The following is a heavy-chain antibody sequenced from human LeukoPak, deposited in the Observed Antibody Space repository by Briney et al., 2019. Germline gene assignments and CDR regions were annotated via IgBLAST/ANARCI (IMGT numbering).Heavy chain of an antibody. D-gene: IGHD2-21*01. J-gene: IGHJ4*02. CDR2: INTDGRST. V-gene: IGHV3-74*01. Sequence: GGSLRLSCAASGFTFSSYAMSWVRQAPGKGLVWVSRINTDGRSTSYVDSVKGRFTMSRDNAKNTLYLQMNSLRAEDTAIYYCVRDVWGDRDSYFDYWGQGTLVTVSS. CDR1: GFTFSSYA. CDR3: VRDVWGDRDSYFDY.